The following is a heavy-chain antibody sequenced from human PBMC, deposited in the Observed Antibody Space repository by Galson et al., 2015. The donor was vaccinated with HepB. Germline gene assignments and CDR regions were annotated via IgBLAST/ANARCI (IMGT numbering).Heavy chain of an antibody. CDR1: GGSISSGDYY. CDR2: IYYSGST. Sequence: LSLTCTVSGGSISSGDYYWSWIRQPPGKGLEWIGYIYYSGSTYYNPSLKSRVTISVDTSKNQFSLKLSSVTAADTAVYYCAGVRGDGYFRSSAMGNGAFDIWGQGTMVTVSS. D-gene: IGHD5-24*01. V-gene: IGHV4-30-4*01. J-gene: IGHJ3*02. CDR3: AGVRGDGYFRSSAMGNGAFDI.